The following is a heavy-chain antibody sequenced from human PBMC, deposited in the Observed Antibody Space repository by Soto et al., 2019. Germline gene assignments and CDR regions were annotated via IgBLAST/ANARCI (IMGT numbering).Heavy chain of an antibody. CDR3: GRGRSGQIVVFY. J-gene: IGHJ4*02. D-gene: IGHD5-12*01. CDR1: GFTFSSYA. CDR2: ISYDGSNK. Sequence: GGSLRLSCAASGFTFSSYAMHWVRQAPGKGLEWVAVISYDGSNKYYADSVKGRFTTSRDNSKNTLYLQMNNLSPDDTAVYYCGRGRSGQIVVFYWGQGTPVTVSS. V-gene: IGHV3-30-3*01.